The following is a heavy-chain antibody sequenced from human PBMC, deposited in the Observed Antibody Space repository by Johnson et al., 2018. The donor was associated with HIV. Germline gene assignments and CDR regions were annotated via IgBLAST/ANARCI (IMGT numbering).Heavy chain of an antibody. V-gene: IGHV3-15*06. Sequence: EVQLVESGGGLVQPGRSLRLSCAASGFTFDDYAMHWVRQAPGKGLEWVGRIKSETDDGTTHYFAPGKGRFIISRDDSKNTRYLHMKSLKTEDTAVYFCTTLPPTWRAFHIWGQGTMVTVSS. J-gene: IGHJ3*02. CDR1: GFTFDDYA. CDR2: IKSETDDGTT. D-gene: IGHD4-11*01. CDR3: TTLPPTWRAFHI.